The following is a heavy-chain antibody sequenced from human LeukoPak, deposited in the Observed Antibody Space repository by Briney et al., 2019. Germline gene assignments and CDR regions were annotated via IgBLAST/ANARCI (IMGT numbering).Heavy chain of an antibody. CDR1: GGSISSSSYY. Sequence: PSETLSLTCTVSGGSISSSSYYWGWIRPPPGKGLDWIGSIYYSGSTYYNPSLKSRVTISVDTSKNQFSLKLSSVTAADTAVYYCARHPPRSPYYYGSGNYYGNWFDPWGQGTLVTVSS. J-gene: IGHJ5*02. V-gene: IGHV4-39*01. D-gene: IGHD3-10*01. CDR3: ARHPPRSPYYYGSGNYYGNWFDP. CDR2: IYYSGST.